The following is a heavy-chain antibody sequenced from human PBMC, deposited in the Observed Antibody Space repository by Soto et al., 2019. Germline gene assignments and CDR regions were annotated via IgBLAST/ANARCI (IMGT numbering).Heavy chain of an antibody. CDR2: IRSKAYGGTT. V-gene: IGHV3-49*03. D-gene: IGHD5-12*01. Sequence: GGSLRLSCTASGFTFGDYAMSWFRQAPGKGLEWVGFIRSKAYGGTTEYAASVKGRFTISRDDSKSIAYLQMNSLKTEDTAVYYCTRVSGGYDPGRGYYFDYWGQGTLVTVSS. CDR3: TRVSGGYDPGRGYYFDY. J-gene: IGHJ4*02. CDR1: GFTFGDYA.